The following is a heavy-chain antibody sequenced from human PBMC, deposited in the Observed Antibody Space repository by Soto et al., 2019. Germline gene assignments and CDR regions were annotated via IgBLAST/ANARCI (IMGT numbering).Heavy chain of an antibody. CDR2: IYYRGNT. J-gene: IGHJ3*02. Sequence: QVQLQESGPGLVKPSETLSLTCTVSGGSISNYYWSWIRQTPGKGLEWLGYIYYRGNTKYNPSLKNRGAISIDPSKKQLSLNLTSLTAASAAGYLCAMPRIAILTGFAFRILGQGRMGTGSS. D-gene: IGHD3-9*01. CDR1: GGSISNYY. V-gene: IGHV4-59*08. CDR3: AMPRIAILTGFAFRI.